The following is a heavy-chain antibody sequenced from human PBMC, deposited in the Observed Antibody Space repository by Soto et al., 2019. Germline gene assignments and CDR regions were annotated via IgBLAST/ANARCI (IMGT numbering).Heavy chain of an antibody. Sequence: QVQLVQSGAEVKKPGALVKISCKASGYTFTGYYMHWVRQAPGQGLEWMGWINPNSGGTNYAQKFQGWVTMTRDTSISTAYMELSRLRSDDTAVYYCARSPDSSGHYGMDVWGQGTTVTVSS. J-gene: IGHJ6*02. V-gene: IGHV1-2*04. CDR2: INPNSGGT. CDR1: GYTFTGYY. D-gene: IGHD3-22*01. CDR3: ARSPDSSGHYGMDV.